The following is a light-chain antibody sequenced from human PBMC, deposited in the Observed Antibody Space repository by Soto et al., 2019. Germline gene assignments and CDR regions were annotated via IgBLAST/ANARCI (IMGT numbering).Light chain of an antibody. CDR2: DAS. Sequence: EIVLTQSPDTLSLSPGKRATLSCRASQSVGTYLAWFQQKPGQAPRLLIYDASNRATGIPARFSGSGSGTDFTLTISSLEPEDLAVYYCQQRSNSWTFGQGTKVEIK. J-gene: IGKJ1*01. CDR3: QQRSNSWT. V-gene: IGKV3-11*01. CDR1: QSVGTY.